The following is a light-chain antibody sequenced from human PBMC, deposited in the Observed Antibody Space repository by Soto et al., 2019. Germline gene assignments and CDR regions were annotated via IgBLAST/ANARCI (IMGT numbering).Light chain of an antibody. J-gene: IGLJ2*01. CDR1: SYNIGSNT. CDR3: AAWDDSLNGVL. CDR2: NNN. V-gene: IGLV1-44*01. Sequence: QSVLTQPPSASTTPGQRVTISCSGSSYNIGSNTVNWYQQLPGTAPKLLIYNNNQRPSGVPDRISGSKSATSASLAISGLQSEDEADYYCAAWDDSLNGVLFGGGTKLTVL.